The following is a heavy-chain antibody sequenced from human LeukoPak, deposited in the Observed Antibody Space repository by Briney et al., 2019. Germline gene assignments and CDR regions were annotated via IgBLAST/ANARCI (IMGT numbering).Heavy chain of an antibody. CDR1: GFTFSSYG. CDR2: IWYDGSNK. V-gene: IGHV3-33*08. D-gene: IGHD3-10*01. Sequence: GGSLRLSCAASGFTFSSYGMHWVRQAPGKGLEWVAVIWYDGSNKYYADSVKGRFTISRDNSKNTLYLQMNSLRAEDTAVYYCARGVWFGDSPYFDYWGQGTLVTVSS. J-gene: IGHJ4*02. CDR3: ARGVWFGDSPYFDY.